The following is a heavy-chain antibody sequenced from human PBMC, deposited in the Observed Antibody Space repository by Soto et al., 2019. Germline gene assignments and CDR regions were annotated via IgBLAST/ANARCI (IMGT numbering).Heavy chain of an antibody. V-gene: IGHV3-7*03. CDR2: INQDGSEK. J-gene: IGHJ5*02. D-gene: IGHD3-10*01. CDR1: GFTFKSYW. Sequence: EAQLVESGGGLVQPGVSLRLSCAASGFTFKSYWMSWVRQAPGKGLEWVANINQDGSEKYYAESVKGRFTISRDNANDSVFLQLNSLRAEDSAVYFCAREYKILWFGTSERGKNWFGPWGQGTQVIVSS. CDR3: AREYKILWFGTSERGKNWFGP.